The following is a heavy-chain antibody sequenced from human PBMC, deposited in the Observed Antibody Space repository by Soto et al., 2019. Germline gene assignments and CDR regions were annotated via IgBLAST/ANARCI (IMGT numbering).Heavy chain of an antibody. CDR2: INQSGST. Sequence: QVQLQQWGAGLLKPSETLSLTCVVYGGSFSGYYWSWIRQSPEKGLEWIGEINQSGSTNYNPSLTSRVTILVDMSKNQFSLKLTSVTAADTAVYYCARGRGERGYSYGFLYYYYGMDVWGQGTTVTVSS. V-gene: IGHV4-34*01. J-gene: IGHJ6*02. D-gene: IGHD5-18*01. CDR3: ARGRGERGYSYGFLYYYYGMDV. CDR1: GGSFSGYY.